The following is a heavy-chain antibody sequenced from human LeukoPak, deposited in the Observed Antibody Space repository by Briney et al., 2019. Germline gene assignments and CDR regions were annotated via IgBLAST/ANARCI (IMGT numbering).Heavy chain of an antibody. Sequence: ASVKVSCKASGYTFTSYYMHWVRQAPGQGLEWMGIINPSGGSTSYAQKFQGRVTMTRDTFTSTVYMELSSLRSEDTAVYHCARAGTDNWFDPWGQGTLVTVSS. CDR2: INPSGGST. CDR1: GYTFTSYY. CDR3: ARAGTDNWFDP. D-gene: IGHD2-8*02. J-gene: IGHJ5*02. V-gene: IGHV1-46*01.